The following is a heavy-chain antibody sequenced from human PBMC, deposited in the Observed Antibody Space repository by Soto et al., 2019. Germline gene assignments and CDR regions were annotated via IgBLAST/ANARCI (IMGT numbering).Heavy chain of an antibody. V-gene: IGHV1-18*01. Sequence: QVQLVQSGAEVKKPGASVKVSCKASGYTFTSYGISWVRQAPGQGLEWMGWISAYNGNTNYAQKLQGRVTMTTDTTTSTAYMELRSLRSDDTAVYYCASVNSSGPTKNWFDPWGQGTLVTVSS. CDR3: ASVNSSGPTKNWFDP. D-gene: IGHD6-19*01. CDR2: ISAYNGNT. CDR1: GYTFTSYG. J-gene: IGHJ5*02.